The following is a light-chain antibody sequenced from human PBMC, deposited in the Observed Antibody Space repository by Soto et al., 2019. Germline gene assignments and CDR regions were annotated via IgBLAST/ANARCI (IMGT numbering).Light chain of an antibody. Sequence: SYELTQPLSVSVALGQTARITCGANNIGSKNVHWYQQKPGQAPVLVIYRDSKRPSGIPERFSGSNSGTTATLTISRAQAGDEADYYCQVWDSSPVVFGGGTKLTVL. V-gene: IGLV3-9*01. J-gene: IGLJ2*01. CDR3: QVWDSSPVV. CDR2: RDS. CDR1: NIGSKN.